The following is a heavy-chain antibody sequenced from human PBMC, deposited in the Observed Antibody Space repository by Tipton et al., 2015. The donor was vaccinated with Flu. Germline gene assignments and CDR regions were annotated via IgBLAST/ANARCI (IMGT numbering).Heavy chain of an antibody. CDR2: IYYSGRT. D-gene: IGHD3-3*01. CDR3: ARDGAIFGVVTPFGY. V-gene: IGHV4-39*07. J-gene: IGHJ4*02. CDR1: GGSISSSNYY. Sequence: TLSLTCTVSGGSISSSNYYWGWIRQPPGKGLEWIGSIYYSGRTYYNPSLKSRVTISVDTSKNQFSLKLSSVTAADTAVYYCARDGAIFGVVTPFGYWGQGTLVTVSS.